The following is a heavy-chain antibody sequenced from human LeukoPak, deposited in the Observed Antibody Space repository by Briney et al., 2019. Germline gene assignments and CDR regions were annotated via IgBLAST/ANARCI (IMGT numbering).Heavy chain of an antibody. CDR1: GFTFSDHY. CDR3: ARGLSGYYVPLGDY. D-gene: IGHD3-22*01. J-gene: IGHJ4*02. Sequence: GGSLRLSCAVSGFTFSDHYMDWVRQAPGKGLEWVGRTRDKANSYTTEYAASVKDRFSISRDDSKNSLYLQMNSLKTEDTAVYYCARGLSGYYVPLGDYWGQGTLVTVSS. CDR2: TRDKANSYTT. V-gene: IGHV3-72*01.